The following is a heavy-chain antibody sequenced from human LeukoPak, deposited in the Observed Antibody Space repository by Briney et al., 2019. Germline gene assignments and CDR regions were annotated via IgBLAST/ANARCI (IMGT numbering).Heavy chain of an antibody. CDR1: GFTFSGYW. Sequence: GGSLRLSCAASGFTFSGYWMTWVRQAPGKGLEWVASIKEDGREKYYVDSVKGRFTISRDNAKSSLYLQMNSLRAEDTAVYYCARRSSGSPPYYFDYWGQGTLVTVSS. CDR3: ARRSSGSPPYYFDY. V-gene: IGHV3-7*01. CDR2: IKEDGREK. J-gene: IGHJ4*02. D-gene: IGHD1-26*01.